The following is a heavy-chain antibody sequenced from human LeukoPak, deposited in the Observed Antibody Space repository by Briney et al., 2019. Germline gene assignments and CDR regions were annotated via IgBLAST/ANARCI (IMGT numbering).Heavy chain of an antibody. Sequence: GGSLRLSCAASGFTSSSYWMHWVRQAPGKGLVWVSRINSEGSRTAYADSVKGRFTISRDNAKNTLYLQMNSLRADDTAVYYCARDRTYCGGDCHSSPFDYWGQGSLVTVSS. CDR2: INSEGSRT. V-gene: IGHV3-74*01. J-gene: IGHJ4*02. D-gene: IGHD2-21*02. CDR1: GFTSSSYW. CDR3: ARDRTYCGGDCHSSPFDY.